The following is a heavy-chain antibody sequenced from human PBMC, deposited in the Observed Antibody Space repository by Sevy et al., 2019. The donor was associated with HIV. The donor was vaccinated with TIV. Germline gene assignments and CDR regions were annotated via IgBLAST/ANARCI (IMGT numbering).Heavy chain of an antibody. CDR1: GFTFSSYW. D-gene: IGHD3-10*01. CDR2: IKQAGSKK. J-gene: IGHJ5*02. V-gene: IGHV3-7*01. CDR3: ARATMDNWFDP. Sequence: GGSLRLSCTASGFTFSSYWMSWVRQAPGKGLEWVANIKQAGSKKYYVDSVKGRFTISRDNAKNSLYLQMNSLRAEDTAVYYCARATMDNWFDPWGQGTLVTVSS.